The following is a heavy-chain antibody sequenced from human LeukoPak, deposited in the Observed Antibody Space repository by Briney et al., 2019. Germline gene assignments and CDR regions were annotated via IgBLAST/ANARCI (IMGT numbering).Heavy chain of an antibody. CDR1: GFTVSSIY. J-gene: IGHJ5*02. CDR2: ISSSSSYI. CDR3: ARDNRWELLP. V-gene: IGHV3-21*01. Sequence: GGSLRLSCAASGFTVSSIYMTWVRQAAGKGLEWVSSISSSSSYIYYADSVRGRFTISRDNAKNSLYLQMNSLRAEDTAVYYCARDNRWELLPWGQGTMVTVSS. D-gene: IGHD1-26*01.